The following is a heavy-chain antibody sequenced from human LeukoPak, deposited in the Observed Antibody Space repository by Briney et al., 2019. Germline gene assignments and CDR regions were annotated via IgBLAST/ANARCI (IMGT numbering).Heavy chain of an antibody. CDR1: GFTFSSYA. Sequence: GGSLRLSCAASGFTFSSYAMSWVRQAPGKGLEWVSAISGSGGSTYYADSVKGRFTISRDNSKNTLYLQMNSLRAEDTAVYYCAKAPRITMVRGVDYFDYWGQGTLVTVSS. CDR3: AKAPRITMVRGVDYFDY. CDR2: ISGSGGST. V-gene: IGHV3-23*01. J-gene: IGHJ4*02. D-gene: IGHD3-10*01.